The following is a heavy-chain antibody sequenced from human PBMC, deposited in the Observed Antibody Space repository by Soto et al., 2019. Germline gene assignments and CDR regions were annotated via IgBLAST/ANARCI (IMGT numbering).Heavy chain of an antibody. CDR1: GGSISSSSYY. J-gene: IGHJ4*02. CDR3: ARHLVRPRRYFDY. D-gene: IGHD6-13*01. CDR2: IYYSGST. V-gene: IGHV4-39*01. Sequence: LSLTCTVSGGSISSSSYYWGWIRQPPGKGLEWIGSIYYSGSTYYNPSLKSRVTISVDTSKNQFSLKLSSVTAADTAVYYCARHLVRPRRYFDYWGQGTLVTVS.